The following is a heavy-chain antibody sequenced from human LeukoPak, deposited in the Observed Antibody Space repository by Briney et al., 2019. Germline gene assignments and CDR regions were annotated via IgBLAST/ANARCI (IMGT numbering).Heavy chain of an antibody. D-gene: IGHD3-10*01. V-gene: IGHV3-21*06. CDR1: GFTFSSYN. CDR2: ITRSSNYI. J-gene: IGHJ5*02. CDR3: ARDQGTYYYGSGSYNWFDP. Sequence: PGGSLRLSCAGSGFTFSSYNMNWVREAPRKGVEWGSSITRSSNYIYYADSVKGRFTISRDNAKNSLYLQMNSLRAEDTAIYYCARDQGTYYYGSGSYNWFDPWGQGTLVTVSS.